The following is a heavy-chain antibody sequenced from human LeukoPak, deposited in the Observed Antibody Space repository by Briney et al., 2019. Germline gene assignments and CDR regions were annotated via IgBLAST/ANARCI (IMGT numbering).Heavy chain of an antibody. D-gene: IGHD1-26*01. CDR3: TTTIVGVTTWFDP. V-gene: IGHV3-15*01. CDR2: IKNKTNGGTT. Sequence: GGSLRLSCAASGFTLSNAYMSWVRQAPGKGLEWVGRIKNKTNGGTTDYAAPVKGRFTISRDDSKNTLYLQMNSLKTEDTAVYYCTTTIVGVTTWFDPWGQGTLITVSS. J-gene: IGHJ5*02. CDR1: GFTLSNAY.